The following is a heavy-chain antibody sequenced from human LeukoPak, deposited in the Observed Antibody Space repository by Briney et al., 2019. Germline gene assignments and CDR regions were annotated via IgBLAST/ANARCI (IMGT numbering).Heavy chain of an antibody. Sequence: GASVKVSCKASGYTFSSYGISWVRQAPGQGLEWMGGISAYNGNTNYAQKLQGRVTMTTDTSTSTASMELMSLRSDDTAVYYCARTYYSDSSGYSWYGMDVWGQGTTVTVSS. D-gene: IGHD3-22*01. CDR1: GYTFSSYG. CDR3: ARTYYSDSSGYSWYGMDV. CDR2: ISAYNGNT. J-gene: IGHJ6*02. V-gene: IGHV1-18*01.